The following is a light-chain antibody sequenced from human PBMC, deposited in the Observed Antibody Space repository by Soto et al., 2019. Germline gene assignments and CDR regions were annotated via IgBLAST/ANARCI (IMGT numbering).Light chain of an antibody. CDR3: QYYNRESFYS. V-gene: IGKV1-5*03. CDR2: RTS. Sequence: DIQMTQSPSTLSASVGDRVTITCRASQSFSSWLAWYQQKPGKAPNLLIYRTSTLGRGVPSRFSASGSGTEFTLTISNLQPDDFATYYRQYYNRESFYSFGQVTKLEIK. J-gene: IGKJ2*03. CDR1: QSFSSW.